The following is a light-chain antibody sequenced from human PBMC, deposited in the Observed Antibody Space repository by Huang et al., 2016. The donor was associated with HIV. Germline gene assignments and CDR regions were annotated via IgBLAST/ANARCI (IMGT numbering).Light chain of an antibody. Sequence: DIQMTQSPSSLSASVGDRVTITCRESQGISNYLAWYQQKPGKVPKLLIYAASTLQSGDPSRVSGSGAGTYFTLTISSLQPEDVATYYCQKYNSAPLTFGGGTKVEIK. CDR1: QGISNY. CDR3: QKYNSAPLT. J-gene: IGKJ4*01. CDR2: AAS. V-gene: IGKV1-27*01.